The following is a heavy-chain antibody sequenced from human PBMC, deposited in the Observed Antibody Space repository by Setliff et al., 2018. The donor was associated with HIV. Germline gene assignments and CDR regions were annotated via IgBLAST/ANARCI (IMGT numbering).Heavy chain of an antibody. V-gene: IGHV1-18*01. CDR3: ATDPGYSSTWYSESFQH. D-gene: IGHD6-13*01. CDR2: IGSYSGYT. CDR1: NYTLINYG. Sequence: ASVKVSCKASNYTLINYGVSWVRQAPGQGLEWMGWIGSYSGYTIYAQKFQDRLTMTTDTSTDTAYMELSSLRSDDTAMYYCATDPGYSSTWYSESFQHWGQGTVVTVSS. J-gene: IGHJ1*01.